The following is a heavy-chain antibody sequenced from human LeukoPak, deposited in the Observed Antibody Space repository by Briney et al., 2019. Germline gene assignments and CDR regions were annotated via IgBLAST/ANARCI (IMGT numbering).Heavy chain of an antibody. CDR3: TTGRPTDY. Sequence: GGSLRLSCAASGFTFSSYWMHWVRQAPGKGLVWVSRINSDGSSTSYADSVKGRFTISRDNAKNTLYLQMNSLKTGDTAVYYCTTGRPTDYWGQGTLVTVSS. J-gene: IGHJ4*02. CDR2: INSDGSST. CDR1: GFTFSSYW. V-gene: IGHV3-74*01. D-gene: IGHD6-6*01.